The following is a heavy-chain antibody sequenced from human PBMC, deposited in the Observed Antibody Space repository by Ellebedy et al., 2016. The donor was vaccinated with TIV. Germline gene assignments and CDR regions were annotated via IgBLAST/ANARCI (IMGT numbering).Heavy chain of an antibody. D-gene: IGHD2-15*01. CDR2: IYYSGRT. CDR1: GGSISSYY. CDR3: ARGGGSFSDS. Sequence: SETLSLTCTVSGGSISSYYWSWIRQPPGKGLEWIGYIYYSGRTYYNPSLESRLTISVDTSRNQFSLELNSVTAADTAVYYCARGGGSFSDSWGQGTLVTVSS. V-gene: IGHV4-59*12. J-gene: IGHJ4*02.